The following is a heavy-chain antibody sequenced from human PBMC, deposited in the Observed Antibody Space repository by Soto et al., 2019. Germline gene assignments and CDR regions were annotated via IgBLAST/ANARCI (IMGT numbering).Heavy chain of an antibody. V-gene: IGHV1-18*01. D-gene: IGHD3-22*01. CDR3: ARDDTTYYYDSSGLYYFDY. Sequence: QFQLVQSGAEVKKPGASVKVSCKASGYTFTSYGISWVRQAPGQGLEWMGWISAYNGNTNYAQKLQGRVTMTTDTSTSTAYMELRSLRSDDTAVYYCARDDTTYYYDSSGLYYFDYWGQGTLVTVSS. CDR1: GYTFTSYG. J-gene: IGHJ4*02. CDR2: ISAYNGNT.